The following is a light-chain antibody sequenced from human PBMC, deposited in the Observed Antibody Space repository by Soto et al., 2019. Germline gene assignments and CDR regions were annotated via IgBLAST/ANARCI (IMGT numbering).Light chain of an antibody. V-gene: IGKV3-15*01. CDR3: QQYNKWPPYT. Sequence: EIVMTQSPATLSVSPGERATLSCRASQSFSSNLAWYQQRPGQAPRLLIYGASTRATDVPARFSGTGSGTEFTLTISSLQSEDSAVYYCQQYNKWPPYTFGQGTKLEIK. CDR2: GAS. CDR1: QSFSSN. J-gene: IGKJ2*01.